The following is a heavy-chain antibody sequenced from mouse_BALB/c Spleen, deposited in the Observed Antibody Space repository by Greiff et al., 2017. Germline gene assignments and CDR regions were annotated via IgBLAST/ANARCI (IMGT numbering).Heavy chain of an antibody. CDR2: IDPSDSET. Sequence: QVQLPQPGAELVRPGASVKLSCKASGYTFTSYWMHWVKQRPGQGLVWIGMIDPSDSETHYNQMFKDKATLTVDKSSSTAYMQLSSLTSEDSAVYYCAGNPYYCSINWYFDVWGAGTTVTVSS. D-gene: IGHD1-1*01. CDR1: GYTFTSYW. V-gene: IGHV1-52*01. J-gene: IGHJ1*01. CDR3: AGNPYYCSINWYFDV.